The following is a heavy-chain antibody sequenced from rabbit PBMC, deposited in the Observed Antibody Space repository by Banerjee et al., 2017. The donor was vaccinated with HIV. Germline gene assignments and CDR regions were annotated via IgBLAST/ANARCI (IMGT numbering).Heavy chain of an antibody. CDR3: ARDHYTGGAVGFAYTTGYKL. J-gene: IGHJ4*01. Sequence: SLEESGGDLVKPGASLTLTCTASGFSFTNNYYMCWVRQAPGKGQEWIACIYAGSSGSTYYASWAKGRFTISKTSSTTVTLQMTSLTAADTATYFCARDHYTGGAVGFAYTTGYKLWGQGTLVTVS. V-gene: IGHV1S40*01. CDR1: GFSFTNNYY. D-gene: IGHD6-1*01. CDR2: IYAGSSGST.